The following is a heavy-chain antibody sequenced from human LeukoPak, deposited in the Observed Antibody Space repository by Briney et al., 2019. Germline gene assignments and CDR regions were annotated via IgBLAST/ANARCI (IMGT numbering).Heavy chain of an antibody. Sequence: GGSLRLSCAASGFTFSSYAMSLVRQAPGKGLKWVSAISDSGGNPYYADSVEGRFTISRDNSKNTLYLHMDSLRAEDTALYYCTKIDYTINAWGQGTLVTVSS. CDR3: TKIDYTINA. D-gene: IGHD3-3*01. CDR1: GFTFSSYA. CDR2: ISDSGGNP. J-gene: IGHJ5*02. V-gene: IGHV3-23*01.